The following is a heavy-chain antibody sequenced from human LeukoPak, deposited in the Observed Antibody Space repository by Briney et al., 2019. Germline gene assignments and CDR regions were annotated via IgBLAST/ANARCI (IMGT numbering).Heavy chain of an antibody. J-gene: IGHJ4*02. CDR3: ARTGGGNLAFDS. V-gene: IGHV3-74*03. Sequence: WGALRLSCAASGFTFSSYWMHWVRQVPGKGLVWVSRINTDGSSTTYAGSVKGRFTISRDNAKNTLYLQMDSLRAEDTAVYYCARTGGGNLAFDSWGQGTLVTVSS. CDR2: INTDGSST. D-gene: IGHD4-23*01. CDR1: GFTFSSYW.